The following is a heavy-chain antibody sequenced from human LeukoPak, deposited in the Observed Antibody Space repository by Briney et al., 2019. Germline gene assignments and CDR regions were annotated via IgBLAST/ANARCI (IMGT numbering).Heavy chain of an antibody. V-gene: IGHV5-51*01. Sequence: GESLKISCKGSGYSFTSYWIGWVRQMPGEGLEWMGIIYPGDSDTRYSPSFQGQVTISADKSISTAYLQWSSLKASDTAMYYCARQAPLAYCGGDCYSDYWGQGTLVTVSS. D-gene: IGHD2-21*01. CDR1: GYSFTSYW. CDR3: ARQAPLAYCGGDCYSDY. CDR2: IYPGDSDT. J-gene: IGHJ4*02.